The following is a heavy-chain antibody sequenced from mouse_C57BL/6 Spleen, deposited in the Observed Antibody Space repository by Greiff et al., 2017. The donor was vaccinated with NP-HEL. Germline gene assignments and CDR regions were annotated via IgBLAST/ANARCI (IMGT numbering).Heavy chain of an antibody. CDR3: ARPILRYWYFDV. V-gene: IGHV5-17*01. D-gene: IGHD1-1*01. CDR2: ISSGSSTI. Sequence: EVKLVESGGGLVKPGGSLKLSCAASGFTFSDYGMHWVRQAPEKGLEWVAYISSGSSTIYYADTVKGRFTISRDNAKNTLFLQMTSLRSEDTAMYYCARPILRYWYFDVWGTGTTVTVSS. J-gene: IGHJ1*03. CDR1: GFTFSDYG.